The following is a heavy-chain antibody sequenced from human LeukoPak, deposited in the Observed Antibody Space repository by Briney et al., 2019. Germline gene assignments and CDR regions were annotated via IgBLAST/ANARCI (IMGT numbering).Heavy chain of an antibody. CDR3: ARASLYDILTGYYTPYYFDY. CDR2: IYSGGST. J-gene: IGHJ4*02. D-gene: IGHD3-9*01. CDR1: GFTVSSNY. V-gene: IGHV3-53*01. Sequence: GGSLRLSCAASGFTVSSNYMSWVRQAPGKGLEWVSVIYSGGSTYYADSVKGRFTNSRDNSKNTLYLQMNSMRAEDTAVYYCARASLYDILTGYYTPYYFDYWGRGTLVTVSS.